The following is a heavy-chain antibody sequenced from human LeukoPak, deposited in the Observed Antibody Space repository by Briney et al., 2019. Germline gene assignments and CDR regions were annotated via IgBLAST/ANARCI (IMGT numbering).Heavy chain of an antibody. CDR1: GFTFSSYW. D-gene: IGHD3-3*01. Sequence: GSLRLSCAASGFTFSSYWMSWVRQAPGKGLEWIGYIYHSGSTYYNPSLKSRVTISVDRSKNQFSLKLSSVTAADTAVYYCARVQGYYDFWSGYYKGDYFDYWGQGTLVTVSS. CDR2: IYHSGST. J-gene: IGHJ4*02. CDR3: ARVQGYYDFWSGYYKGDYFDY. V-gene: IGHV4-4*02.